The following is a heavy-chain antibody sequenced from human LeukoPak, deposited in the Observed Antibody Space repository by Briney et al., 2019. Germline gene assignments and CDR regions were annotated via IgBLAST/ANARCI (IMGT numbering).Heavy chain of an antibody. V-gene: IGHV3-23*01. CDR3: AKGTLGIAVAGDFDY. CDR2: ISGSGGST. Sequence: GGSLRLSCAASGFTFSSYAMSWVRQAPGEGLEWVSAISGSGGSTYYADSVKGRFTISRDNSKNTLYLQMNSLRAEDTAVYYCAKGTLGIAVAGDFDYWGQGTLVTVSS. CDR1: GFTFSSYA. D-gene: IGHD6-19*01. J-gene: IGHJ4*02.